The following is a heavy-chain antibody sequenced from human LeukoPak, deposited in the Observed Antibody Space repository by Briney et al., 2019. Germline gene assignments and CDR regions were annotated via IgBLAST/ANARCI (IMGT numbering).Heavy chain of an antibody. CDR2: ISGSGGST. V-gene: IGHV3-53*01. Sequence: PGGSLRLSCAASGFTVSSNYMNWVRQAPGKGLEWVSVISGSGGSTYYADSVKGRFTISRDNSKNTLYLQMNSLRAEDTAVYYCARAQLYGSGSLDYWGQGTLVTVSS. CDR3: ARAQLYGSGSLDY. CDR1: GFTVSSNY. J-gene: IGHJ4*02. D-gene: IGHD3-10*01.